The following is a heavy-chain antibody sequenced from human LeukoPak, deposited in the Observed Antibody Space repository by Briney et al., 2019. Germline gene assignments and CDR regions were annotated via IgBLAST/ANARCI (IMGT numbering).Heavy chain of an antibody. CDR1: GYTFTSYA. CDR2: INTNTGNP. CDR3: AKHNAVAGTGRDEGY. Sequence: ASVKVSCKASGYTFTSYAMNWVRQAPGQGLEWMGWINTNTGNPTYAQGFTGRFVFSLDTSVSTAYLQISSLKAEDTAVYYCAKHNAVAGTGRDEGYWGQGTLVTVSS. J-gene: IGHJ4*02. D-gene: IGHD6-19*01. V-gene: IGHV7-4-1*02.